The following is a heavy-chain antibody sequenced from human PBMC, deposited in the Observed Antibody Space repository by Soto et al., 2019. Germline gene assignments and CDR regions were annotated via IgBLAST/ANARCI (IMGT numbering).Heavy chain of an antibody. CDR1: GGTFSTYA. CDR2: IIPVFGTA. V-gene: IGHV1-69*01. D-gene: IGHD3-22*01. Sequence: QVQLVQSGAEVKKPGSSLKVSCKASGGTFSTYAIDWVRQAPGQGLEWRGGIIPVFGTAKHAQNCQGRITMTEDESTNEAYMELRRLRSQDTAVYYCARGVHYDSSGYYYFYWGQGTLVTVSS. CDR3: ARGVHYDSSGYYYFY. J-gene: IGHJ4*02.